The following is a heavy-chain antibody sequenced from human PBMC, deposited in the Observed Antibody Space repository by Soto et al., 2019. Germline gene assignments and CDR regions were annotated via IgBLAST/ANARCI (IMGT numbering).Heavy chain of an antibody. CDR1: GYTFTSYA. J-gene: IGHJ4*02. D-gene: IGHD3-22*01. CDR3: AREDDVVGDYYDSSGYYY. V-gene: IGHV1-3*01. CDR2: INAGNGNT. Sequence: ASVKVSCKASGYTFTSYAMHWVRQAPGQRLEWMGWINAGNGNTKYSQKFQGRVTITRDTSASTAYMELSSLRSEDTAVYYCAREDDVVGDYYDSSGYYYWGQGTLVTVSS.